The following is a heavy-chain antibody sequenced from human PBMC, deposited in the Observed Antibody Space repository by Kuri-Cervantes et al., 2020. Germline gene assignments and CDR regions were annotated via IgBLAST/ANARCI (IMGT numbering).Heavy chain of an antibody. CDR3: ARGPTSRGQPLGTHYYYYYMDV. V-gene: IGHV1-2*04. J-gene: IGHJ6*03. Sequence: ASVKVSCKASGYTFTGYYMHWVRQAPRQGLEWMGWINPNSGGTNYAQKFQGWVTMTRDTSISTAYMELSRLRSDDTAVYYCARGPTSRGQPLGTHYYYYYMDVWGKGTTVTVSS. D-gene: IGHD3-10*01. CDR1: GYTFTGYY. CDR2: INPNSGGT.